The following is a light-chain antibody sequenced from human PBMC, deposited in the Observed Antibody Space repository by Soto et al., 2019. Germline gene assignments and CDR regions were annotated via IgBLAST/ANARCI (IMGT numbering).Light chain of an antibody. V-gene: IGKV1-5*01. J-gene: IGKJ1*01. CDR1: DSINRW. CDR2: DTS. Sequence: DIQMAQSPSTLSASMGDRVTITCRASDSINRWLAWYQQKPGQAARLLIYDTSTLKSGVPSRFSVSESGTEFNLTIAKLLPDDLAPDVGQQYNNYSCTFGQGTKV. CDR3: QQYNNYSCT.